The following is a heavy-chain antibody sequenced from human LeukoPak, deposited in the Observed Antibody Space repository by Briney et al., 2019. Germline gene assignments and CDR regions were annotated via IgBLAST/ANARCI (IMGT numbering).Heavy chain of an antibody. V-gene: IGHV1-46*01. J-gene: IGHJ4*02. Sequence: ASVKVSCKASGYTFTIYYMHWVRQAPGQGLEWMGIINPSGGSTSYAQKFQGRVTMTRDTSTSTVYMELSSLRSEDTAVYYCARAGNYYDSSGYSNFDYWGQGTLVTVSS. CDR1: GYTFTIYY. CDR2: INPSGGST. CDR3: ARAGNYYDSSGYSNFDY. D-gene: IGHD3-22*01.